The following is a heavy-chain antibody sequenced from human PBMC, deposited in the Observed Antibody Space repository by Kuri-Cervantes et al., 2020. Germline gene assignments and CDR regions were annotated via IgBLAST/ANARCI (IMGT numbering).Heavy chain of an antibody. CDR2: ITPFNGNT. CDR1: GYTFTYRY. V-gene: IGHV1-45*02. CDR3: ARFSDDYDILTVDY. Sequence: SVKVSCKASGYTFTYRYLHWVRQAPGQALEWMGWITPFNGNTNYAQKFQDRVTITRDRSMSTAYMELSSLRSDDTAVYYCARFSDDYDILTVDYWGQGTLVTVSS. D-gene: IGHD3-9*01. J-gene: IGHJ4*02.